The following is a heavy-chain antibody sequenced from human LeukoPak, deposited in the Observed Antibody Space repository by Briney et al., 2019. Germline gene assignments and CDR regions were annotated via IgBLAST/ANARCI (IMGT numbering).Heavy chain of an antibody. J-gene: IGHJ4*02. CDR1: GLTFGTYP. Sequence: GGSLRLSCAASGLTFGTYPMTWVRQAPGKGLEWVSAISNSGDTTYYADSVKGRFTISRDNSKNTLYLQLNSLRAEDTAVYYCAKDRGYWGQGTLVTVSS. CDR3: AKDRGY. V-gene: IGHV3-23*01. CDR2: ISNSGDTT.